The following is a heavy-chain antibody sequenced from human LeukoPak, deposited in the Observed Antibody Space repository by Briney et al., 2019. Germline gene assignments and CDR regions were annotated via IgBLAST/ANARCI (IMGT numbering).Heavy chain of an antibody. V-gene: IGHV4-30-2*01. CDR3: ARSHCRGGSCYLPLDY. CDR2: IYHSGST. Sequence: PSETLSLTCAVSGGSISSGGYSWSWIRQPPGKGLEWIGYIYHSGSTYYNPSLKSRVTISVARSKSQFSLKLSSVTAADTAVYYCARSHCRGGSCYLPLDYWGQGTLVTVSS. D-gene: IGHD2-15*01. J-gene: IGHJ4*02. CDR1: GGSISSGGYS.